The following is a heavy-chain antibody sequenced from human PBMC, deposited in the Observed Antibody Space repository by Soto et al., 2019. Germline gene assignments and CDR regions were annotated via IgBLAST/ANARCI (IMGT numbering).Heavy chain of an antibody. CDR3: ARIGVVASRSLDY. CDR2: ISSFGSTV. CDR1: GFTFGNYE. V-gene: IGHV3-48*03. Sequence: DVQLVESGGGLVQTGGSLRLSCAASGFTFGNYEMNWVRQAPGKGLEWVSYISSFGSTVFYADSVKGRFTISRDNARNSLYLQMNSQRDENTPVYYCARIGVVASRSLDYWGQATLVTVSS. J-gene: IGHJ4*02. D-gene: IGHD3-16*01.